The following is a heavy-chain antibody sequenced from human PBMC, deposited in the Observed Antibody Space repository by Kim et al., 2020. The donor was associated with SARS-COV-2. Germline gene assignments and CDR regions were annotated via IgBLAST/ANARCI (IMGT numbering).Heavy chain of an antibody. J-gene: IGHJ3*01. CDR3: MRENVTTVETRFFVL. CDR2: ISQDGSGK. Sequence: GGSLRLSCAASGFTFTRYAMHWVRQAPVKGLEWVALISQDGSGKYYADSVKGRFTISRDNSKNTLSLQMNSPTVEDTAVYYCMRENVTTVETRFFVLWGQGAMVTVSS. V-gene: IGHV3-30*04. D-gene: IGHD4-17*01. CDR1: GFTFTRYA.